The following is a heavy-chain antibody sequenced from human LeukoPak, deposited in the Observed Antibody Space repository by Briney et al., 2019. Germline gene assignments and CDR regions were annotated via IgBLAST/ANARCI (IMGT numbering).Heavy chain of an antibody. CDR1: GGSISSSSYY. CDR3: ARSSVDTAIKLDLGFDY. D-gene: IGHD5-18*01. J-gene: IGHJ4*02. CDR2: INHSGST. Sequence: SETLSLTCTVSGGSISSSSYYWSWIRQPPGKGLEWIGEINHSGSTNYNPSLKSRVTISVDTSKNQFSLKLSSVTAADTAVYYCARSSVDTAIKLDLGFDYWGQGTLVTVSS. V-gene: IGHV4-39*07.